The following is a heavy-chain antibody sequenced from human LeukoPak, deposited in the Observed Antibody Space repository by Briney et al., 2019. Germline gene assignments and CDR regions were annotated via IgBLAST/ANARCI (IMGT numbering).Heavy chain of an antibody. V-gene: IGHV1-8*01. Sequence: GASVKVSCKASGYTFTSYDINWVRQANGQGLEWMGWMNPNSGNTGYAQKFQGRVTMTRNTSISTAYMELSSLRSEDTAVYYCAREDYYYYGMDVWGQGTTVTVSS. CDR1: GYTFTSYD. J-gene: IGHJ6*02. CDR3: AREDYYYYGMDV. CDR2: MNPNSGNT.